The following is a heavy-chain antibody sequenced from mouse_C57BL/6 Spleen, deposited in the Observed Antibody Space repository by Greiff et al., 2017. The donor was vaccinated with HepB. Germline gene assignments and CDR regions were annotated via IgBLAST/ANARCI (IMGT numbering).Heavy chain of an antibody. D-gene: IGHD2-13*01. V-gene: IGHV1-76*01. Sequence: RPGQGLEWIARIYPGSGNTYYNEKFKGKATLTAEKSSSTAYMQLSSLTSEDSAVYFCAREGTTVTALDYWGQGTTLTVSS. J-gene: IGHJ2*01. CDR3: AREGTTVTALDY. CDR2: IYPGSGNT.